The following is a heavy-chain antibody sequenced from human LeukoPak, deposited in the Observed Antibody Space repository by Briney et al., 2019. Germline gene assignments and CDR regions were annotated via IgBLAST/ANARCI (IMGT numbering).Heavy chain of an antibody. CDR3: ARDRYSPWDSSSSAEGAFDI. CDR1: GYTFTGYY. CDR2: INPNSGGT. Sequence: ASVKVSCKASGYTFTGYYMHWVRQAPGQGLEWMGWINPNSGGTNYAQKFQGRVTMTRDTSISTAYMELSRLRSDDTAVYYCARDRYSPWDSSSSAEGAFDIWGQGAMVTVSS. D-gene: IGHD6-6*01. V-gene: IGHV1-2*02. J-gene: IGHJ3*02.